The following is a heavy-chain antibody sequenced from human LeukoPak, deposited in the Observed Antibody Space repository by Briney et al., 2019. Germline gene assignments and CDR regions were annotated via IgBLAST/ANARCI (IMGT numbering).Heavy chain of an antibody. CDR2: IYFIGTT. CDR1: GGSISSYY. J-gene: IGHJ2*01. CDR3: ARELGWGSAGSWYFDL. Sequence: SETLSLTCTVSGGSISSYYWSWIRQPPGKGLEWIGYIYFIGTTQYNPSLESRVTVSLDTSKNHFSLKLTSVTAADTAVYYCARELGWGSAGSWYFDLWGRGTLVTVSS. V-gene: IGHV4-59*12. D-gene: IGHD7-27*01.